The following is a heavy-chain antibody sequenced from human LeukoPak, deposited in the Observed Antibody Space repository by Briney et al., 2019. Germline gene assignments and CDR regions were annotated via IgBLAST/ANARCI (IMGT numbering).Heavy chain of an antibody. CDR1: GVSISGHY. Sequence: SETLSLTCSVSGVSISGHYWSWIRLPPGKGLEWIGYTSHSGNTRYSPSLNSRVTISLDTSKNQLSLTLNSVTAADTAVYYCARQPISGWDFDYWGQGTLVTVSS. D-gene: IGHD6-19*01. CDR3: ARQPISGWDFDY. CDR2: TSHSGNT. J-gene: IGHJ4*02. V-gene: IGHV4-59*08.